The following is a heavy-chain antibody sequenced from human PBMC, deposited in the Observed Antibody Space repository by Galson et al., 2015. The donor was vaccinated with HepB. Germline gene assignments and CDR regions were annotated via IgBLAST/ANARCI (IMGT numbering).Heavy chain of an antibody. Sequence: LRLSCAASGFILSRYWMSWVRQAPGKGLEWVANIKQDGSAIFYMDSVKGRFTISRDNAKNSLYLQMNNLGAEDTAVYYCARYTAGNTFGNWGQGALVTVSS. CDR3: ARYTAGNTFGN. CDR1: GFILSRYW. CDR2: IKQDGSAI. V-gene: IGHV3-7*01. J-gene: IGHJ4*02. D-gene: IGHD2/OR15-2a*01.